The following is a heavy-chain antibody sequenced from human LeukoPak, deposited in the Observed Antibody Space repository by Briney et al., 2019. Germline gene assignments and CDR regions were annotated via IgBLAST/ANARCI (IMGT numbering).Heavy chain of an antibody. J-gene: IGHJ4*02. D-gene: IGHD3-9*01. V-gene: IGHV3-23*01. CDR3: AKWGDYDTLTGYYDSDY. Sequence: PWASLRLSCAASGFTFNNYSMSWIRQAPGKGLEWVSAFSASGGTTYYPDSVNGRFTISRENSKKTLYLQMNSLRAEDTAVDYCAKWGDYDTLTGYYDSDYWGQGAPVTVSS. CDR2: FSASGGTT. CDR1: GFTFNNYS.